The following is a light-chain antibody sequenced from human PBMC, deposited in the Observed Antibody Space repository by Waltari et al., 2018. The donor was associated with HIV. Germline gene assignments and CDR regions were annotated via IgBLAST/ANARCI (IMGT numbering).Light chain of an antibody. CDR1: SSDVGSYNL. Sequence: TSSDVGSYNLVSWYQQHPGKAPKLMIYEVSKRPSGVSNRFSGSKSGNTASLTISGLQAEDEADYYCCSYAGSGLVFGTGTKVTVL. CDR2: EVS. CDR3: CSYAGSGLV. V-gene: IGLV2-23*02. J-gene: IGLJ1*01.